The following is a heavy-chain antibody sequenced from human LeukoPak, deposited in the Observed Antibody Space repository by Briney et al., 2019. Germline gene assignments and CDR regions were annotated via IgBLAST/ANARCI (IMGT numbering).Heavy chain of an antibody. J-gene: IGHJ4*02. CDR3: ARSWGDEY. D-gene: IGHD3-16*01. V-gene: IGHV4-59*08. CDR1: GGSISRYY. Sequence: SETLSLTCTVSGGSISRYYWSWIRQPPEKGLEWIGYNYNPSLKSRVTMSIDTSKNQFSLELSSVTAADTAVYYCARSWGDEYWGQGTLVTASS.